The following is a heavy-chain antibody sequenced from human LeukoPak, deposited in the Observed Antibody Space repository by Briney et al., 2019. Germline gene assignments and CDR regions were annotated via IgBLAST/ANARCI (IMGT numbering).Heavy chain of an antibody. Sequence: PGGSLRLSCAASGFTFSSYAMSWVRQAPGKGLEWVSAVSGSGGSTYYADSVKGRFTISRDNSKNTLYLQMNSLRAEDTAVYYCAKDGVYDGDFEDYWGQGTLVTVSS. CDR1: GFTFSSYA. CDR2: VSGSGGST. D-gene: IGHD2-21*01. V-gene: IGHV3-23*01. CDR3: AKDGVYDGDFEDY. J-gene: IGHJ4*02.